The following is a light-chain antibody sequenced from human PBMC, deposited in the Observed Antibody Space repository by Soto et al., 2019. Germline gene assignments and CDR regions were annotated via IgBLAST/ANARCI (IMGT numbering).Light chain of an antibody. Sequence: AIRMTQSPSSFSASTGDRVTITCLASQGISSYLAWYQQKPGKAPKLLIYAASTLQSGVPSRFSGSGSGTDFTLTISSLQPEDFATYYCQQSYSTPPGTFGPGTKVDIK. CDR3: QQSYSTPPGT. J-gene: IGKJ3*01. V-gene: IGKV1-8*01. CDR1: QGISSY. CDR2: AAS.